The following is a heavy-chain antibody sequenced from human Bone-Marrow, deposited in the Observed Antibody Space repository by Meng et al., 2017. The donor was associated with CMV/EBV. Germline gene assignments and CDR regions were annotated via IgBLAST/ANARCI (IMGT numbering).Heavy chain of an antibody. CDR3: ARYSTGATTGVDY. V-gene: IGHV4-34*01. CDR2: INHSGST. D-gene: IGHD1-26*01. Sequence: GSLRLSCAVYGGSFSGYYWSWIRQPPGKGLEWIGEINHSGSTNYNPSLKSRVTISVDTSKNQFPLKLSSVTAADTAVYYCARYSTGATTGVDYWGQGTLVTVSS. J-gene: IGHJ4*02. CDR1: GGSFSGYY.